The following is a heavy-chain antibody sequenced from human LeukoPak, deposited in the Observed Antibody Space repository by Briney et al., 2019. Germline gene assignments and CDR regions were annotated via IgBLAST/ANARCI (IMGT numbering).Heavy chain of an antibody. J-gene: IGHJ5*02. D-gene: IGHD2-2*01. Sequence: GGSLRLSCAASGFTFSSYWMSWVRQAPGKGLEWVANIKRDGSEKYYVDSVKGRSTISRDNAKNSLYLQMNSLRAEDTAVYYCARDDCSSISCYHNWFDPWGQGTLVTVPS. V-gene: IGHV3-7*01. CDR3: ARDDCSSISCYHNWFDP. CDR1: GFTFSSYW. CDR2: IKRDGSEK.